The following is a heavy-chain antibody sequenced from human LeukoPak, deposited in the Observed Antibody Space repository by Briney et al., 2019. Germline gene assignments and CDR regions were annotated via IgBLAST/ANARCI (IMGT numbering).Heavy chain of an antibody. CDR2: ISSSSSYI. Sequence: GGSLRLSCAASGFTFSSYSMNWVRQAPGKGLEWVSSISSSSSYIYYADSVKGRFTISRDNAKNSLYLQMNSLRAEDTALYYCARVSTATVINTEDYWGQGTLVTVSS. D-gene: IGHD4-17*01. V-gene: IGHV3-21*01. CDR1: GFTFSSYS. CDR3: ARVSTATVINTEDY. J-gene: IGHJ4*02.